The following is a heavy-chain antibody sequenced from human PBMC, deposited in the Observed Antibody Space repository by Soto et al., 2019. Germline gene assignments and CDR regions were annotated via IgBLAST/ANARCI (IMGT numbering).Heavy chain of an antibody. J-gene: IGHJ6*03. CDR3: ARDRGTVTTGGYYYYYMDV. CDR2: IYYSGST. CDR1: GGSISSYY. Sequence: SETLSLTCTVSGGSISSYYWSWIRQPPGKGLEWIGYIYYSGSTNYNPSLKSRVTISVDTSKNQFSLQLSSVTAADTAVYYCARDRGTVTTGGYYYYYMDVWGKGTTVTVSS. V-gene: IGHV4-59*01. D-gene: IGHD4-17*01.